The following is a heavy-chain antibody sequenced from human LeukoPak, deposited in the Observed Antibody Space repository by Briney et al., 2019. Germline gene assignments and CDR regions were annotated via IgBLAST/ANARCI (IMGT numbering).Heavy chain of an antibody. Sequence: GRSLRLSCAASGFTFSRYAMHWVRQAPDKGLEWVAVISYDGSNKYYADSVKGRFTISRDNSKNTLYLQMNSLRTEDTAVYCCARGDDNYWYFDLWGRGTLVTVSS. CDR1: GFTFSRYA. J-gene: IGHJ2*01. V-gene: IGHV3-30-3*01. CDR2: ISYDGSNK. CDR3: ARGDDNYWYFDL. D-gene: IGHD3-9*01.